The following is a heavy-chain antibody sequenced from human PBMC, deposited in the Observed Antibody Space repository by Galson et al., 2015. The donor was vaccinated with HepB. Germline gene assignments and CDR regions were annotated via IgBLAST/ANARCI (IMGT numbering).Heavy chain of an antibody. Sequence: SLRLSCAASGFTFSSYSMNWVRQAPGKGLEWVSYISSSSSTIYYADSVKGRFTISRDNAKNSLYLQMNSLRDEDTAVYYCARGGGYSYGRHLYYGMDVWGQGTTVTVSS. V-gene: IGHV3-48*02. D-gene: IGHD5-18*01. J-gene: IGHJ6*02. CDR2: ISSSSSTI. CDR1: GFTFSSYS. CDR3: ARGGGYSYGRHLYYGMDV.